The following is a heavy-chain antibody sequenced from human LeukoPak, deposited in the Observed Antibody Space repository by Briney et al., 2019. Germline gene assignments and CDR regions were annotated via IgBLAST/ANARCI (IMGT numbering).Heavy chain of an antibody. CDR1: GFTFSDYA. D-gene: IGHD1-26*01. V-gene: IGHV3-23*01. Sequence: GGSLRLSCAASGFTFSDYAMTWVRQAPGKGLEWVSTISAGAGRTYYAGSVKGRFTISRDNSRNTLYLQMNSLRAEDTAVYYCADAIVGAPAHYWGQGTLVTVSS. J-gene: IGHJ4*02. CDR2: ISAGAGRT. CDR3: ADAIVGAPAHY.